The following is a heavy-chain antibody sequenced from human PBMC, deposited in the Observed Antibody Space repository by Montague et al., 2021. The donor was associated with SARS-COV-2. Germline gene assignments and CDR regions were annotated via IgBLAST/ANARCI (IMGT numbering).Heavy chain of an antibody. CDR1: GYTFTSYG. Sequence: SVKVSCKASGYTFTSYGISWMRQAPGQGPEWMGWISLYNGNTNYAQKFQGRVTMTTDTSTSTAYMELRSLRSDDTAVYYCARDRISHYGMDVWGRGTTVTVSS. D-gene: IGHD3-3*02. V-gene: IGHV1-18*01. CDR3: ARDRISHYGMDV. J-gene: IGHJ6*02. CDR2: ISLYNGNT.